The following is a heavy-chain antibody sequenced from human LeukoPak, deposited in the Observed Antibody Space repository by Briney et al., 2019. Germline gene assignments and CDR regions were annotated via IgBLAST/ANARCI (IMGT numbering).Heavy chain of an antibody. D-gene: IGHD1-1*01. CDR2: IQSDGSNK. J-gene: IGHJ4*02. CDR1: RFTFSTYG. V-gene: IGHV3-30*02. CDR3: AKGNWAKATGIYYFDY. Sequence: GGSLRLSCAASRFTFSTYGMHWVRQAPGKGLEWVALIQSDGSNKYYSDSVKGRFTISRDNSKNTLYLQMNSLRAEDTAVYYCAKGNWAKATGIYYFDYWGQGTLVTVSS.